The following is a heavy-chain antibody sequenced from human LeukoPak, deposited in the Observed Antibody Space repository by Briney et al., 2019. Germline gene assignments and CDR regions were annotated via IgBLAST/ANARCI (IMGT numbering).Heavy chain of an antibody. Sequence: PAGSLRLSCPASGFIFTTHGMHWVRQAPGKGLEWVSLISYDGSTKYYADSVEGRFTISRDNSKSTLYLQLNSLRVEDTAVYYCAKDRHFYGAGTYYNLDYWGQGTLVTVAS. CDR2: ISYDGSTK. CDR3: AKDRHFYGAGTYYNLDY. V-gene: IGHV3-30*18. CDR1: GFIFTTHG. D-gene: IGHD3-10*01. J-gene: IGHJ4*02.